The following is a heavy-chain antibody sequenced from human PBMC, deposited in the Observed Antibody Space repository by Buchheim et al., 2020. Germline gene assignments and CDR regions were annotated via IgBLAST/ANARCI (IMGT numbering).Heavy chain of an antibody. CDR3: ARGERFLWAQYYYGMDV. J-gene: IGHJ6*02. V-gene: IGHV3-66*01. CDR2: IYSGGST. D-gene: IGHD3-3*01. Sequence: EVQLVESGGGLVQPGGSLRLSCAASGFTVSSNYMSWVRQAPGKGLEWVSVIYSGGSTYYADSGTGRFTISRDNSKNRLYLHMNSLRAEDTAVYYCARGERFLWAQYYYGMDVWGQGTT. CDR1: GFTVSSNY.